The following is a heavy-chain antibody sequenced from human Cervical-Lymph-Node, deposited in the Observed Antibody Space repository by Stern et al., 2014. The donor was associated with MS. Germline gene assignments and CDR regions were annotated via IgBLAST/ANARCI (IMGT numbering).Heavy chain of an antibody. CDR3: AREGSRDIVVVPAAMGRLYYYYGMDV. V-gene: IGHV1-18*01. CDR2: ISAYNGNT. J-gene: IGHJ6*02. Sequence: VQLVESGAEVKKPGASVKVSCKASGYTFTSYGISWVRQAPGQGLEWMGWISAYNGNTNYAQKLQGRVTITTATSTSTAYMELRSLRPDDTAVYYCAREGSRDIVVVPAAMGRLYYYYGMDVWGQGTTVTVSS. CDR1: GYTFTSYG. D-gene: IGHD2-2*01.